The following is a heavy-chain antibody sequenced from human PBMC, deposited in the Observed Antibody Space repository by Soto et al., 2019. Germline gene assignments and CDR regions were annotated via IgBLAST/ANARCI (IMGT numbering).Heavy chain of an antibody. CDR2: ISGSGDNT. CDR3: AKVRTSGWYYFGY. Sequence: GGSLRLSCTGSGFTFRNYGMHWVRQTPGKGLEWVSGISGSGDNTYYADSVKGRFTISRDNSKNTLYLQMNSLRAEDTAVYYCAKVRTSGWYYFGYWGQGTLVTVSS. CDR1: GFTFRNYG. D-gene: IGHD6-19*01. V-gene: IGHV3-23*01. J-gene: IGHJ4*02.